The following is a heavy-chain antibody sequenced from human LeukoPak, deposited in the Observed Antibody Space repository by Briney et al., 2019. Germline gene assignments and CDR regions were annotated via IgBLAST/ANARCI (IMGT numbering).Heavy chain of an antibody. Sequence: GASVKVSCKASGGTFSNYAISWVRQAPGQGLEWIGGLIPLYGATNYTQRFQGRITITTDESTTTAYMELSSLRSEDTAVYFCAVGDPFNYYMDLWGKGTTVTVFS. V-gene: IGHV1-69*05. CDR3: AVGDPFNYYMDL. J-gene: IGHJ6*03. CDR1: GGTFSNYA. D-gene: IGHD4-17*01. CDR2: LIPLYGAT.